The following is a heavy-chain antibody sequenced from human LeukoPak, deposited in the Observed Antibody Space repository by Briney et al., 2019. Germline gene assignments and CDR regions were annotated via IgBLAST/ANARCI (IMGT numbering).Heavy chain of an antibody. D-gene: IGHD3-10*01. CDR3: ARSMVRGRGAAFDI. CDR1: GFTFSSYS. CDR2: ISSSSSTI. V-gene: IGHV3-48*01. Sequence: GGSLRLSCAASGFTFSSYSMNWVRQAPGKGVEWVSYISSSSSTIYYADSVKGRFTISRDNAKNSLYLQMNSLRAEDTAVYYCARSMVRGRGAAFDIWGQGTMVTVSS. J-gene: IGHJ3*02.